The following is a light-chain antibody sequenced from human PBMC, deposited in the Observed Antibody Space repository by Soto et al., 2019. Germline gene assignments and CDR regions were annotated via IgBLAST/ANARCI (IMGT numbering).Light chain of an antibody. J-gene: IGLJ2*01. CDR2: GDT. V-gene: IGLV1-40*01. Sequence: QSVLTQPPSVSGAPGQRVIISCTGSSSNIGAGYDVKWYQQLPGTAPKLLIYGDTNRPSGFPDRFSGSKSGTSASLAITGLQTEDEADYYCQSYDCSLSVVVFGGGTKLTVL. CDR3: QSYDCSLSVVV. CDR1: SSNIGAGYD.